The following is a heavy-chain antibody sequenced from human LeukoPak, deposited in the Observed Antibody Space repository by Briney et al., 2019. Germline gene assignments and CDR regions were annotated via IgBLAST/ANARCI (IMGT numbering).Heavy chain of an antibody. CDR2: IYYSGNT. CDR1: GGSISSGDSY. CDR3: TRVPAETQYNWFDP. J-gene: IGHJ5*02. D-gene: IGHD2-2*01. Sequence: SETLSLTCTVSGGSISSGDSYWSWIRQPPGKGLEWIGYIYYSGNTYYNPSLKSRVTISVDTSKNQFSLNLSSVTAADTAVYYCTRVPAETQYNWFDPWAREPWSPSPQ. V-gene: IGHV4-30-4*08.